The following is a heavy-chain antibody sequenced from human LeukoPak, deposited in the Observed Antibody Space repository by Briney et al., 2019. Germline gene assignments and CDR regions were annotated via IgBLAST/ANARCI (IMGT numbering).Heavy chain of an antibody. CDR1: GYSFSDYY. Sequence: ASVKVSCKASGYSFSDYYIRWVRQVPGQGPEWMGWVNPDSGGSICAQRFQGRVTLTRDTSINTAYLELTSLKSDDTALYFCARVSWTTGGLGYWGQGTLVTVSS. J-gene: IGHJ4*02. CDR2: VNPDSGGS. V-gene: IGHV1-2*02. D-gene: IGHD4-11*01. CDR3: ARVSWTTGGLGY.